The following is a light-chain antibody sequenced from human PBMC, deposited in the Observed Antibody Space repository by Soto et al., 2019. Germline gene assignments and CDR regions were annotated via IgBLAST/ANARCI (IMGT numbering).Light chain of an antibody. Sequence: QSVLTQPPSASGSPGQSVTISCTGTSSDVGGYNYVSWYQQHPGKAPRLVIYEVTKRPSGVPDRFSGSKSGNTASLTVSGLQADDEAEYYCSSFSGFSTVFGTGTKLTVL. V-gene: IGLV2-8*01. CDR1: SSDVGGYNY. CDR3: SSFSGFSTV. J-gene: IGLJ1*01. CDR2: EVT.